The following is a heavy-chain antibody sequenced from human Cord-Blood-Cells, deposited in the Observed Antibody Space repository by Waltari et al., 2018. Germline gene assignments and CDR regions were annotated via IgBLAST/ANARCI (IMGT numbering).Heavy chain of an antibody. J-gene: IGHJ4*02. CDR2: IRSKAYGGTT. CDR3: TRDGFGQYFDY. CDR1: GFTFGDYA. V-gene: IGHV3-49*05. D-gene: IGHD3-10*01. Sequence: EVQLVESGGGLVKPGRSLRLSCTASGFTFGDYAMSWFRQAPGKGLEWVCFIRSKAYGGTTEYAASVKGRFTISRDDSKSIAYLQMNSLKTEDTAVYYCTRDGFGQYFDYWGQGTLVTVSS.